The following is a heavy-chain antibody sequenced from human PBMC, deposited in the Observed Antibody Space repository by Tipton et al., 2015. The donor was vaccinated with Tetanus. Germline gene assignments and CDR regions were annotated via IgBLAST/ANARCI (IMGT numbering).Heavy chain of an antibody. V-gene: IGHV4-59*01. Sequence: TLSLTCTVFGVSISSYYWSWIRQSPGKGLEWIGYIFYAGSTNSNPSLKSRVTISVDKAKNQFSLKLTSVTAADTAVYYCARATEHDIMTGYDNWGPGTQVTVPS. D-gene: IGHD3-9*01. CDR2: IFYAGST. CDR3: ARATEHDIMTGYDN. CDR1: GVSISSYY. J-gene: IGHJ4*02.